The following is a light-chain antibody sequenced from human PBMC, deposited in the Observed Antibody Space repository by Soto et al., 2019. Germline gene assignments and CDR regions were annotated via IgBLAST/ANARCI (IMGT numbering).Light chain of an antibody. J-gene: IGLJ2*01. Sequence: QSALTQPASVSGSPGQSITISCSGTSSDIGAYDHVAWFQQFPGKTPKLIIYSVSNRPSGVSYRFSGSKSGNTASLTISGLQAEDEADYYCSSYTTTTTVIFGGGTKLTVL. CDR3: SSYTTTTTVI. V-gene: IGLV2-14*01. CDR1: SSDIGAYDH. CDR2: SVS.